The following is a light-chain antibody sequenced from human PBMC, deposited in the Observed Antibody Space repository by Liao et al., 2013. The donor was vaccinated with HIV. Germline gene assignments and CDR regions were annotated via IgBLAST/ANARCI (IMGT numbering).Light chain of an antibody. Sequence: YMLAQPPSLSVAPGGTATMTCGGEVIGTKSVNWYRHKPGQAPVMVIFYDRDRPSGIPDRFSGSRSGNTATLSISRAEAGDEADYYCQVWDRGSAHPTVFGPGTKVTVL. CDR1: VIGTKS. J-gene: IGLJ1*01. CDR3: QVWDRGSAHPTV. CDR2: YDR. V-gene: IGLV3-21*04.